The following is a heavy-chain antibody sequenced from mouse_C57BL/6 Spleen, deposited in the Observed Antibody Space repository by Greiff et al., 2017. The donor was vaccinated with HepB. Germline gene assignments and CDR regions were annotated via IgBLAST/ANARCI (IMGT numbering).Heavy chain of an antibody. CDR3: TRVYGSSYGGYFDY. CDR2: ISSGGDYI. CDR1: GFTFSSYA. J-gene: IGHJ2*01. Sequence: EVKLVESGEGLVKPGGSLKLSCAASGFTFSSYAMSWVRQTPEKRLEWVAYISSGGDYIYYADTVKGRFTISRDNARNTLYLQMSSLKSEDTAMYYCTRVYGSSYGGYFDYWGQGTTLTVSS. D-gene: IGHD1-1*01. V-gene: IGHV5-9-1*02.